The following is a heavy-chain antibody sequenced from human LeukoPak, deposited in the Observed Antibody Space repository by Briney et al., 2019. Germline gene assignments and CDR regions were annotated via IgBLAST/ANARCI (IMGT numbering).Heavy chain of an antibody. Sequence: GGSLRLSCAVSGFTFTDYAMTWVRQAPGKGLEWVSGISGAGGGTYYAASVKGRFTISRDNSKNTLYLQMNSLRAEDTAVYYCAKEKKSGGWPLDYWGQGALVTVSS. CDR2: ISGAGGGT. V-gene: IGHV3-23*01. CDR1: GFTFTDYA. J-gene: IGHJ4*02. CDR3: AKEKKSGGWPLDY. D-gene: IGHD2-15*01.